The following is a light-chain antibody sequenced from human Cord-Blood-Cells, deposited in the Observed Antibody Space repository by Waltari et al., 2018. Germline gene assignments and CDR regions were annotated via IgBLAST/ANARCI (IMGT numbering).Light chain of an antibody. J-gene: IGLJ3*02. CDR1: TSDVGGYNY. V-gene: IGLV2-14*01. CDR2: DVS. CDR3: SSYTSSSTWV. Sequence: QSALTQPPAPSGSPGQSITISCPGTTSDVGGYNYVSWYQQHPGKAPKLMIYDVSKRPSGVSNRFSGSKSGNTASLTISGLQAEDEADYYCSSYTSSSTWVFGGGTKLTVL.